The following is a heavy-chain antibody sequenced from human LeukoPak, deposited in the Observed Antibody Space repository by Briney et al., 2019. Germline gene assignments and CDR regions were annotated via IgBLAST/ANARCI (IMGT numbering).Heavy chain of an antibody. CDR1: GFTFSSYS. CDR3: ARGGLAREYQLLYGYFDY. CDR2: ISSSSSYI. V-gene: IGHV3-21*01. Sequence: KPGGSLRLSCAASGFTFSSYSMNWVRQAPGKGLEWVSSISSSSSYIYYADSVKDRFTISRDNSKNTLYLQMNSLRAEDTAVYYCARGGLAREYQLLYGYFDYWGQGTLVTVSS. D-gene: IGHD2-2*02. J-gene: IGHJ4*02.